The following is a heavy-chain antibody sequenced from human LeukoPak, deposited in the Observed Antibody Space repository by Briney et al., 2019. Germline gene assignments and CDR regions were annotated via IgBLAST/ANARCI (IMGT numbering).Heavy chain of an antibody. J-gene: IGHJ3*02. V-gene: IGHV1-2*02. Sequence: ASVKVSCKASGYTFTGYYMHWVRQAPGQGLEWMGWINPNSGGTNYAQKFQGRVTMTRETSISTAYMELSRLRSDDTAVYYCAREGTEWEPPRDAFDIWGKGTMVTVSS. CDR1: GYTFTGYY. CDR2: INPNSGGT. CDR3: AREGTEWEPPRDAFDI. D-gene: IGHD1-26*01.